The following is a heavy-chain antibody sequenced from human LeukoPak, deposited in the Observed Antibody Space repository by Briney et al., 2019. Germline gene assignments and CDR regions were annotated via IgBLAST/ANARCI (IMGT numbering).Heavy chain of an antibody. CDR1: GFTFSDYY. J-gene: IGHJ6*02. CDR2: ISSSGSTI. V-gene: IGHV3-11*01. Sequence: GGSLRLSCAASGFTFSDYYMSWVRQAPGKGLEWVSYISSSGSTIYYADSVKGRVTISRDNAKNSLYLQMNSLRAEDTAVYYCARGYYYDSSGYFGGDYYYYGMDVWGQGTTVTVSS. D-gene: IGHD3-22*01. CDR3: ARGYYYDSSGYFGGDYYYYGMDV.